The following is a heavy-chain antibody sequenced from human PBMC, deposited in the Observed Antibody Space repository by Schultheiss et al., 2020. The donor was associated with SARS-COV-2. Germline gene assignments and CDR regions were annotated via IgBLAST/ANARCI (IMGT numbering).Heavy chain of an antibody. V-gene: IGHV3-48*04. J-gene: IGHJ4*02. D-gene: IGHD6-13*01. CDR1: GFTFSSYG. Sequence: VGSLRLSCAASGFTFSSYGMHWVRQAPGKGLEWASYISSSGSTIYYADSVKGRFTISRDNAKKSLYLQMNSLTVEDTAVYYCAKDRAAAPPGCFDYWGQGTLVTVSS. CDR2: ISSSGSTI. CDR3: AKDRAAAPPGCFDY.